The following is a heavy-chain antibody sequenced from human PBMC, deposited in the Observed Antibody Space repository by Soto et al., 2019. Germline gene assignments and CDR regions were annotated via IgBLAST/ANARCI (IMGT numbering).Heavy chain of an antibody. CDR2: IYPCDSET. CDR3: ARLDSSGYHLVDC. CDR1: GYRFTLYW. D-gene: IGHD3-22*01. Sequence: GESLKISCKASGYRFTLYWIGWVRHMPGKGLEWMGTIYPCDSETTYSPCLQGQVTISADKSIRTALLQCTSLKASDTAMYYCARLDSSGYHLVDCWGQGTLVTVAS. V-gene: IGHV5-51*01. J-gene: IGHJ4*02.